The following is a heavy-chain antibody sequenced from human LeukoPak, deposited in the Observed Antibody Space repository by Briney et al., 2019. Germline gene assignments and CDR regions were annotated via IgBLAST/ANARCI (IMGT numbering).Heavy chain of an antibody. Sequence: PSEPLSLTCTVSGGSISSYYWSWVRQAPGKGLEWVGYIYYSGSTNYNPSLRSRVAISVDTSKNQFSLKLTSVTAADTAVYYCARDKESGSYSYGMDVWGQGTTVTVSS. CDR2: IYYSGST. CDR1: GGSISSYY. D-gene: IGHD1-26*01. CDR3: ARDKESGSYSYGMDV. J-gene: IGHJ6*02. V-gene: IGHV4-59*01.